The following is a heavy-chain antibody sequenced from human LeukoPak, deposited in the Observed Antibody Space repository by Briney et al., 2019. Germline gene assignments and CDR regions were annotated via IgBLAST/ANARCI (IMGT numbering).Heavy chain of an antibody. CDR2: IYYSGST. V-gene: IGHV4-39*07. CDR3: ARENIVTGDVDY. J-gene: IGHJ4*02. D-gene: IGHD5-12*01. CDR1: GGSISSSSYY. Sequence: SETLSLTCTVSGGSISSSSYYWGWIRQPPGKGLEWIGSIYYSGSTYYNPSLKSRVTISVDTSKNQFSLKLSSVTAADTAVYYCARENIVTGDVDYWGQGTLVTVSS.